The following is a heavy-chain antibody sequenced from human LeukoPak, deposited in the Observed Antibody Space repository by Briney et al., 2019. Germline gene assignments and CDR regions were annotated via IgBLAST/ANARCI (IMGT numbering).Heavy chain of an antibody. CDR2: VTGSGGGT. Sequence: GGSLRLSCAASGFTFSNYAMSWVRQAPGKGLEWVSAVTGSGGGTYYADSVKGRFTISRDNSKNTLYLQMNSLRAEDTAVYYCAKWGDYDVLTGYYDPDYWGQGTLVTVSS. V-gene: IGHV3-23*01. D-gene: IGHD3-9*01. J-gene: IGHJ4*02. CDR3: AKWGDYDVLTGYYDPDY. CDR1: GFTFSNYA.